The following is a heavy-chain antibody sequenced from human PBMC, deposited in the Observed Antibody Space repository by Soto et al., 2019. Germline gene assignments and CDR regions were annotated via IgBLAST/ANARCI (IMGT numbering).Heavy chain of an antibody. CDR3: ARDMGITMVRGVIIPFDY. J-gene: IGHJ4*02. V-gene: IGHV3-7*01. CDR2: INQGGSEK. Sequence: GGSLRLSCAASGFTFSTYWMSWVRQAPGKGLEWVANINQGGSEKYYVDSVKGRFTISRDNAKNSLYLQMNSLRAEDTAVYYCARDMGITMVRGVIIPFDYWGQGTLVTVSS. CDR1: GFTFSTYW. D-gene: IGHD3-10*01.